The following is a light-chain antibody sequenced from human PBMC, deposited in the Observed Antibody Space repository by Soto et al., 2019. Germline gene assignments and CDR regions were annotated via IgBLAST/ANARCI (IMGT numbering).Light chain of an antibody. CDR3: QHYGTTPWT. CDR1: QSVCSRC. J-gene: IGKJ1*01. Sequence: ETVLTQSPGTLSLSPGERVTVSCRTSQSVCSRCFAWYQQKPGQSPRLLIYGASTRATGIPDRFSGSGSGTDFTLTISRLEPEDFAVYYCQHYGTTPWTFGQGTKVAIK. V-gene: IGKV3-20*01. CDR2: GAS.